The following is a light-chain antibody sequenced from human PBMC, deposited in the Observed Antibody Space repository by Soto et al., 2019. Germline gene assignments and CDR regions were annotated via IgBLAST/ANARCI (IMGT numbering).Light chain of an antibody. CDR3: QVWDSSSYQPV. Sequence: SYELTQPPSVSVAPGQTARITCGGNNIAAKSVHWYQQKPGQAPVLVVYDDRDRPSGVPERFSGSNSGNTATLTISRVEAGDAADFWCQVWDSSSYQPVFGGGTKLTVL. CDR2: DDR. CDR1: NIAAKS. J-gene: IGLJ2*01. V-gene: IGLV3-21*02.